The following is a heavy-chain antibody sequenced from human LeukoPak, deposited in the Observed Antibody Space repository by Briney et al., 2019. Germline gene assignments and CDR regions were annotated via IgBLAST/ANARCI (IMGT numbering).Heavy chain of an antibody. CDR2: MSTSGNS. V-gene: IGHV4-4*07. CDR1: GGSISGYY. J-gene: IGHJ5*02. Sequence: PSETLSLTCTVSGGSISGYYWSWIRQPAGKGLEWIGRMSTSGNSNYIPSLVSRVTMSVDTSKNQFSLNLSSVTAADTAVYYCARECGSMRWFDPWGQGTLVTVSS. CDR3: ARECGSMRWFDP.